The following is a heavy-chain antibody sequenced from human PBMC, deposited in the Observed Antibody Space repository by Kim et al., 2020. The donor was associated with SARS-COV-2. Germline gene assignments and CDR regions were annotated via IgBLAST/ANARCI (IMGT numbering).Heavy chain of an antibody. CDR1: GYSISSGYY. CDR3: ARARIPAAMHPPPFDY. CDR2: IYHSGST. D-gene: IGHD2-2*01. Sequence: SETLSLTCTVSGYSISSGYYWGWIRQPPGKGLEWIGSIYHSGSTYYNPSLKSRVTISVDTSKNQFSLKLSSVTAADTAVYYCARARIPAAMHPPPFDYWGQGTLVTVSS. J-gene: IGHJ4*02. V-gene: IGHV4-38-2*02.